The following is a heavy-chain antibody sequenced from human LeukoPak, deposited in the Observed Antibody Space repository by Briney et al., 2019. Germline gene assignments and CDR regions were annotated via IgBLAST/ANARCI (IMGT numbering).Heavy chain of an antibody. V-gene: IGHV3-30-3*01. D-gene: IGHD1-14*01. CDR3: AREDGTDDYYYYYGMDV. Sequence: PGGSLRLSCAASGFTFSSYAMHWVRQASGKGLEWVAVISYDGSNKYYADSVKGRFTISRDNSKNTLYLQMNSLRAEDTAVYYCAREDGTDDYYYYYGMDVWGQGTTVTVSS. CDR1: GFTFSSYA. J-gene: IGHJ6*02. CDR2: ISYDGSNK.